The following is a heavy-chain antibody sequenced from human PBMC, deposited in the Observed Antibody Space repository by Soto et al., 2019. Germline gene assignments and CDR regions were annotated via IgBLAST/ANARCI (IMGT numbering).Heavy chain of an antibody. Sequence: PSETLSLTCAVYGGSFSGYYWSWIRQPPGKGLEWIGEINHSGSINYNPSLKSRVTISVDTSKNQFSLKLSSVTAADTAVYYCASRNSSGLGWGQGTLVTVSS. CDR3: ASRNSSGLG. J-gene: IGHJ4*02. CDR2: INHSGSI. V-gene: IGHV4-34*01. CDR1: GGSFSGYY. D-gene: IGHD3-22*01.